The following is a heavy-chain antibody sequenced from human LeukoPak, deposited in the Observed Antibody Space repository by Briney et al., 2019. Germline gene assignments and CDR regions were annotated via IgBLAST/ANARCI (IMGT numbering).Heavy chain of an antibody. CDR2: VYYSGST. D-gene: IGHD4-23*01. Sequence: PSETLSLTCPVSGGSINGYYWSWIRQPPGKGLEWIGYVYYSGSTDYNPSLRSRVTISVDTSKNQFSLKLSSVTAADTAVYYCARHLHYGGKPFDYWGQGALVTVSS. CDR1: GGSINGYY. CDR3: ARHLHYGGKPFDY. V-gene: IGHV4-59*08. J-gene: IGHJ4*02.